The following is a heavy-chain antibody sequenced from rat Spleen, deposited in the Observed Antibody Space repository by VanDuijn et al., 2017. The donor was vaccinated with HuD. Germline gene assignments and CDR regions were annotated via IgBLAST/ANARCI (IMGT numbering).Heavy chain of an antibody. J-gene: IGHJ2*01. CDR3: ARGPY. CDR2: ISSGGST. V-gene: IGHV2-6*01. Sequence: QVQLKESGPGLVQPSQTLSLTCTVSGFSLTSYTISWVRQPPGKGLEWIAAISSGGSTFYNSALKSRLSISRDTSKGQVFLKMNCLQTEDTAMYFCARGPYWGQGVMVTVSS. CDR1: GFSLTSYT.